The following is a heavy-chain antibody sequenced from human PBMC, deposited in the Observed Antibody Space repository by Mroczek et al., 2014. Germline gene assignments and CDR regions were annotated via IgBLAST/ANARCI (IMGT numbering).Heavy chain of an antibody. V-gene: IGHV3-13*01. CDR3: ARGWGRCTNGVCAEAYYYYGMDV. D-gene: IGHD2-8*01. CDR1: GFTFSSYD. CDR2: IGTAGDT. Sequence: VQLVESGEAWYSLGGSLRLSCAASGFTFSSYDMHWVRQATGKGLEWVSAIGTAGDTYYPGSVKGRFTISRENAKNSLYLQMNSLRAGDTAVYYCARGWGRCTNGVCAEAYYYYGMDVWGQGTTVTVSS. J-gene: IGHJ6*02.